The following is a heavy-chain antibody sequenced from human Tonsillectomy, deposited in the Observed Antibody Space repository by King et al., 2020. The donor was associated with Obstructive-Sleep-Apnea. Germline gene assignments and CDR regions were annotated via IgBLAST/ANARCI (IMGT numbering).Heavy chain of an antibody. CDR1: GFTFSSYG. CDR3: AKDHSGFLDY. CDR2: IRYDGSNK. Sequence: VQLVESGGGVVQPGRSLRLSCAASGFTFSSYGMHWVRQAPGKGLEWVAFIRYDGSNKYYADSVKGRFTISRDNSKNTLYLQMNSLRAEDTAVYYCAKDHSGFLDYWGQGTLVTVSS. J-gene: IGHJ4*02. V-gene: IGHV3-30*02.